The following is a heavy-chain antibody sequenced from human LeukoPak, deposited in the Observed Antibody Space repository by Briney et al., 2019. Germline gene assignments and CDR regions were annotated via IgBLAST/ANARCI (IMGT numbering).Heavy chain of an antibody. J-gene: IGHJ4*02. Sequence: SETLSLTCTVSGGSISSSSYYWGWIRQPPGKGLEWIVIIFYSGSTYYNPSLKSRVTISVDTSKNQFSLKLSSVTAADTAVYYCARLNAGIHGYVWGSYPVWGYFDYWGQGTLVTVSS. CDR3: ARLNAGIHGYVWGSYPVWGYFDY. D-gene: IGHD3-16*02. V-gene: IGHV4-39*01. CDR1: GGSISSSSYY. CDR2: IFYSGST.